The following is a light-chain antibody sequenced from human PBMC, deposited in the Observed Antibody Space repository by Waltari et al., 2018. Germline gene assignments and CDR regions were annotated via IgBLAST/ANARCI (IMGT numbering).Light chain of an antibody. J-gene: IGLJ3*02. CDR1: GSPYRAGSD. Sequence: QSVLTQPPSVSGAPGPGVTIPCTGSGSPYRAGSDVPWYPQLPRAAPKLLIYGSTSRPLGVPARFFGSTSGTSASLAITGLQAEDEADYYCQSYDTSLSVVFGGGTKLTVL. CDR3: QSYDTSLSVV. V-gene: IGLV1-40*01. CDR2: GST.